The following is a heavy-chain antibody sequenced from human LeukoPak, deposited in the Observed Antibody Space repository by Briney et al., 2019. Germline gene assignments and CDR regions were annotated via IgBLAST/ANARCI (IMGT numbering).Heavy chain of an antibody. V-gene: IGHV4-30-2*05. CDR1: GGSISSGGYS. Sequence: SETLSLTCAVSGGSISSGGYSWSWIRQPPGKGLEWIGYIYHSESTYYNPSLKSRVTISVDTSKNQFSLKLSSVTAADTAVYYCARVVPAAMILDYWGQGTLVTVSS. CDR3: ARVVPAAMILDY. J-gene: IGHJ4*02. CDR2: IYHSEST. D-gene: IGHD2-2*01.